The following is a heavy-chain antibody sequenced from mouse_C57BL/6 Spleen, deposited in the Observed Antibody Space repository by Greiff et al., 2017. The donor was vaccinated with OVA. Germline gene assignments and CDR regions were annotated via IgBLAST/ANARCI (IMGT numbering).Heavy chain of an antibody. CDR1: GYTFTSYG. Sequence: QVQLQQSGAELARPGASVKLSCKASGYTFTSYGISWVKQRTGQGLEWIGEIYPRSGNTYYNEKFKGKATLTADKSSSTAYMELRSLTSEDSAVYFCARGDYGSSYVEDYAMDDWGQGTSVTVSS. CDR3: ARGDYGSSYVEDYAMDD. D-gene: IGHD1-1*01. CDR2: IYPRSGNT. J-gene: IGHJ4*01. V-gene: IGHV1-81*01.